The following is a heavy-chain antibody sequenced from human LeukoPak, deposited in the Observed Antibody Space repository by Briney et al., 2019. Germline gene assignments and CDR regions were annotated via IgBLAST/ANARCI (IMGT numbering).Heavy chain of an antibody. V-gene: IGHV3-30*02. Sequence: AESLRLSCAASGFSFSTFGMYWVRQVPGKGLEWVAFIRYDGNDKYYGDSAKDRFTISRDNSKNTLYLQMNSLTTDDTGVYYCAKDSQLDVGSDYYYYFYMDVWGRGTTVTVSS. CDR1: GFSFSTFG. J-gene: IGHJ6*03. CDR3: AKDSQLDVGSDYYYYFYMDV. CDR2: IRYDGNDK. D-gene: IGHD1-1*01.